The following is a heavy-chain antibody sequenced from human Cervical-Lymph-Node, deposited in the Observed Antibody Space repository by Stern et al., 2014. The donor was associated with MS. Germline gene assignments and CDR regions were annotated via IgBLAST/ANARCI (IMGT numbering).Heavy chain of an antibody. J-gene: IGHJ4*02. CDR2: LFPFFGTP. CDR1: GDTFDSSG. CDR3: ATSTYGLVH. V-gene: IGHV1-69*18. Sequence: VQLVQSGPEVTKPGSSVKVSCKAAGDTFDSSGIRWVRQAPGQGLEGRGRLFPFFGTPIYAQKFQGRVTMTADESTTTAYMDLTSLSVEDTAVYYCATSTYGLVHWGQGTLVTVSS. D-gene: IGHD3-10*01.